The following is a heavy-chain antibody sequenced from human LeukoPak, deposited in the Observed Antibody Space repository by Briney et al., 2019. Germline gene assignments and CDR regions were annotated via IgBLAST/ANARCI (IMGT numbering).Heavy chain of an antibody. CDR2: IYHSGST. V-gene: IGHV4-38-2*02. Sequence: PSETLSLTCTVSGYSISSGYYWGWIRPPPGKGLEWIGSIYHSGSTYYNPSLKSRVTISVDTSKNQFSLKLSSVTAADTAVYYCARVRIVVVPAAILGRYFDYWGQGTLVTVSS. J-gene: IGHJ4*02. CDR1: GYSISSGYY. D-gene: IGHD2-2*02. CDR3: ARVRIVVVPAAILGRYFDY.